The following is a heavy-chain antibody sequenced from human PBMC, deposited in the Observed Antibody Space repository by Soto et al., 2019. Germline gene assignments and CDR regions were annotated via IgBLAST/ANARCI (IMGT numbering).Heavy chain of an antibody. CDR2: ISWNSGSI. CDR3: AKDKNDILTGPVDY. CDR1: GFTFDDYA. J-gene: IGHJ4*02. D-gene: IGHD3-9*01. V-gene: IGHV3-9*01. Sequence: SLKISCAASGFTFDDYAMHWVRQAPGKGLEWVSGISWNSGSIGYADSVKGRFTISRDNAKNSLYLQMNSLRAEDTALYYCAKDKNDILTGPVDYWGQGTLVTVSS.